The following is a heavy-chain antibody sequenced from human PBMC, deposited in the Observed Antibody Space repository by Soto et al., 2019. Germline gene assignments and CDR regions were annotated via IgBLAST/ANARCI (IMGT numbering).Heavy chain of an antibody. D-gene: IGHD5-12*01. Sequence: EVQLVESGGGLVQPGGSLRLSCTASGFTFSDLYMDWVRQTPGKGLECVGRVRNKAKRYTTEYAASVKGRFTISRDDSKNSLYLQMNSLKSEDTAVYYCCRTRGYSQGWDFDYWGQGTLVTVSS. V-gene: IGHV3-72*01. CDR2: VRNKAKRYTT. CDR3: CRTRGYSQGWDFDY. J-gene: IGHJ4*02. CDR1: GFTFSDLY.